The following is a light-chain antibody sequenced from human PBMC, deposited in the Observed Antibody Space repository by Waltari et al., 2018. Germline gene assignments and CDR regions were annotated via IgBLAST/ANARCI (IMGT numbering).Light chain of an antibody. CDR3: CSYAGRRILGVV. Sequence: QSALTQPASVSGSPGQSITISCTGTSSDIGAYNLVSWYQQRPGKAPKLMIYEVTKWPAWVSNRFSGSKSGNTASLTSSGLQAEDEADYYCCSYAGRRILGVVFGGGTKLTVL. CDR2: EVT. CDR1: SSDIGAYNL. J-gene: IGLJ2*01. V-gene: IGLV2-23*02.